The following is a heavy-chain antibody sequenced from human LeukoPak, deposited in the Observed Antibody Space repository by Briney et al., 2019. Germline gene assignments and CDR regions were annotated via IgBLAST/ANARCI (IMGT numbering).Heavy chain of an antibody. Sequence: SETLSLTCAVYGGSFSGYYWSWIRQPPGKGLEWIGEINHSGSTNYNPTLKSRVTISVDTSKNQFSLRLSSVTAADTAVYYCARGGGNCSSTSCYRSACAFDIWGQGTMVTVSS. CDR2: INHSGST. CDR1: GGSFSGYY. V-gene: IGHV4-34*01. CDR3: ARGGGNCSSTSCYRSACAFDI. D-gene: IGHD2-2*01. J-gene: IGHJ3*02.